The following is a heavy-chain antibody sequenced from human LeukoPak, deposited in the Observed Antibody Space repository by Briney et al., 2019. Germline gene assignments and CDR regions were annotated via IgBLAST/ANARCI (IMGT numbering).Heavy chain of an antibody. D-gene: IGHD3-22*01. J-gene: IGHJ4*02. V-gene: IGHV4-59*08. Sequence: SETLSLTCTVSGGSIRSYYWSWIRQPPGKGLEWIGYIYYSGSTNYNPSLKSRVTISVDTSKNQFSLKLSSVTAADTAVYYCARHSYYYDSSGYNFDYWGQGTLVTVSS. CDR2: IYYSGST. CDR1: GGSIRSYY. CDR3: ARHSYYYDSSGYNFDY.